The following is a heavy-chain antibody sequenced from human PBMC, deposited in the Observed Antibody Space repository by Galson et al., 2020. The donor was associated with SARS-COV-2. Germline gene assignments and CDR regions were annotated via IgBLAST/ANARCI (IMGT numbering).Heavy chain of an antibody. CDR3: ARDRHSSSWSYYYYGMYV. CDR2: INHSGST. CDR1: GGSFSGYY. J-gene: IGHJ6*02. D-gene: IGHD6-13*01. V-gene: IGHV4-34*01. Sequence: SETLSLTCAVYGGSFSGYYWSWIRQPPGKGLEWIGEINHSGSTNYNPSLKSRVTISVDTSKNQFSLKLSSVTAADTAVYYCARDRHSSSWSYYYYGMYVWGQGTTVTVSS.